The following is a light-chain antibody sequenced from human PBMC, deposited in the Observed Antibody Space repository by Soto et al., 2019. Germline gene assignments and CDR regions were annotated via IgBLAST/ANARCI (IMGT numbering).Light chain of an antibody. CDR2: INYDGTH. V-gene: IGLV4-69*01. Sequence: QAVVTQSPSASASLGASVKLTCTLSSGYSTNAIAWHQQQSETGPRFLMKINYDGTHSKGDGFFDRFSGSSSGAERHLSISSLQSEDEADYYCQSLGTGIQVFGGGTKVTVL. J-gene: IGLJ3*02. CDR1: SGYSTNA. CDR3: QSLGTGIQV.